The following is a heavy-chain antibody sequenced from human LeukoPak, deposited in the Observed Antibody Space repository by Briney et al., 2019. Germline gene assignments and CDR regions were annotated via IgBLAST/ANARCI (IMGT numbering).Heavy chain of an antibody. CDR1: GFTFSSYG. V-gene: IGHV3-30*18. Sequence: GGSLRLSCVASGFTFSSYGMHWVRQAPGKGLEWVAVISYDGSNKYYADSVKGRFTISRDNSKNTLYLQMNSLRAEDTAVYYCAKEPGVSSGYADYWGQGTLVTVSS. J-gene: IGHJ4*02. CDR3: AKEPGVSSGYADY. D-gene: IGHD3-22*01. CDR2: ISYDGSNK.